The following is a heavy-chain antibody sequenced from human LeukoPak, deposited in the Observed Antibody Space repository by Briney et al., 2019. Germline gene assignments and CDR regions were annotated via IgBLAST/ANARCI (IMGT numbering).Heavy chain of an antibody. D-gene: IGHD3-16*01. CDR2: ISSSSSYI. Sequence: GGSLRLSCAASGFILSSYAMNWVRQAPGNGLGWVSSISSSSSYIYYTDSVKGRSTISRDNAKNSVSLQMNSLRAEDTAVYYCARDWGDYYFDYWGQGTLVTVSS. CDR3: ARDWGDYYFDY. J-gene: IGHJ4*02. V-gene: IGHV3-21*01. CDR1: GFILSSYA.